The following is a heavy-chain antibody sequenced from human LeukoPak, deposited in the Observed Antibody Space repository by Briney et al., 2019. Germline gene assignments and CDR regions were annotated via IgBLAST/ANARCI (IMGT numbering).Heavy chain of an antibody. Sequence: GESLQISCQGSGYTFTSYWIGWVRQMPGQGLEWMGIIYPGDSDTRYSPSFQGQVTISADKSISTAYLQWSSLKASDTAMYYCARRVVVAGTVRGFDYWGQGTLVTVSS. CDR1: GYTFTSYW. J-gene: IGHJ4*02. CDR3: ARRVVVAGTVRGFDY. CDR2: IYPGDSDT. D-gene: IGHD6-19*01. V-gene: IGHV5-51*01.